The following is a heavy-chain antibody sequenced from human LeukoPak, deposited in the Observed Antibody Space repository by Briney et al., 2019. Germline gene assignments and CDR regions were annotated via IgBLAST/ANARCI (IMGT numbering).Heavy chain of an antibody. J-gene: IGHJ5*02. V-gene: IGHV5-51*01. D-gene: IGHD2-8*02. Sequence: GESLKISCKGSGYRFTSYWIAWVRQMPGKGLEWMGIIHPGDSDTRYSPSFEGQVTISADKSISTAYLQWSSLEASDTAMYYCARLHCTGGTCFDPWGQGNLVTVSS. CDR3: ARLHCTGGTCFDP. CDR2: IHPGDSDT. CDR1: GYRFTSYW.